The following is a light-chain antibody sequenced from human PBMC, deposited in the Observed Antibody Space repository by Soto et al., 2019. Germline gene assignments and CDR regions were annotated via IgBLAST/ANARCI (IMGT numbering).Light chain of an antibody. CDR1: SSNIGSNT. Sequence: QSVLTQPPSASGTPGQRVTISCSGSSSNIGSNTVNWYQQLPGTAPKLLIYNNNQRPSGVPDRFSGSKSGTSAYLAISGLQSEDEAEYYCAAWDDSLNGLVFGTGTKLTVL. CDR3: AAWDDSLNGLV. CDR2: NNN. J-gene: IGLJ1*01. V-gene: IGLV1-44*01.